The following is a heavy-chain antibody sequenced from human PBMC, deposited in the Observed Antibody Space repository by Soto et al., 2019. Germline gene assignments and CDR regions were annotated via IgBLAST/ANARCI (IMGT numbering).Heavy chain of an antibody. V-gene: IGHV3-30*18. CDR2: ISYDGTKT. J-gene: IGHJ4*02. CDR1: GFTFSIYA. Sequence: QVQLVESGGGVVQPGRSLRVSCAASGFTFSIYAMHWVRQAPGTGLEWVAVISYDGTKTYYADSVKGRFTISRDNSKNTVYLQMNSRRDEDTAVYYCAKDRGPRRQWLIGPFDYWGQGTLVTVSP. D-gene: IGHD6-19*01. CDR3: AKDRGPRRQWLIGPFDY.